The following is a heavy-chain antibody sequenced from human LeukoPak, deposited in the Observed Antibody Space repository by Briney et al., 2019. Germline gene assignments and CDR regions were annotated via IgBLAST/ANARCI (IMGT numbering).Heavy chain of an antibody. D-gene: IGHD3-22*01. V-gene: IGHV4-34*01. Sequence: PSETLSLTCAVYSGSFSGYYWSWIRQPPGKGLEWIGEINHSGSTNYNPSLKSRVTISVDTSKNQFSLKLSSVTAADTAVYYCASGRSGYYRRAFDIWGQGTMVTVSS. J-gene: IGHJ3*02. CDR3: ASGRSGYYRRAFDI. CDR1: SGSFSGYY. CDR2: INHSGST.